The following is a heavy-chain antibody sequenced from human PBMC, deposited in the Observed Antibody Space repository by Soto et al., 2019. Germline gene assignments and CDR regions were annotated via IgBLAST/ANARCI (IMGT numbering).Heavy chain of an antibody. D-gene: IGHD3-22*01. V-gene: IGHV3-21*01. Sequence: EVQLVESGGGLVKPGGSLRLSCAASGFTFSSYSMNWVRQAPGKGLEWVSSISSSSSYIYYADSVKGRFTIFRDNAKNSPSLQMHSLRDADTAVYYCARDLTHYYDSSGYYYAPFGNWGQGTLVTVSS. CDR1: GFTFSSYS. J-gene: IGHJ4*02. CDR2: ISSSSSYI. CDR3: ARDLTHYYDSSGYYYAPFGN.